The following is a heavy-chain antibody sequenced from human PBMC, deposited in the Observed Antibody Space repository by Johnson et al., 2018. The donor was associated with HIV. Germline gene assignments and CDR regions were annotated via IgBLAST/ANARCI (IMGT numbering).Heavy chain of an antibody. CDR1: GFTFSSYG. V-gene: IGHV3-33*06. D-gene: IGHD1-26*01. J-gene: IGHJ3*02. CDR3: AKDRYGGSYPDAFDI. CDR2: IWYDGSNK. Sequence: QVQLVESGGGVVQPGRSLRLSCAASGFTFSSYGMHWVRQAPGKGLEWVAVIWYDGSNKYYADSVKGRFTISRDNSKNSLFLQMNRLRVEDTAVYYCAKDRYGGSYPDAFDIWGQGTMVTVSS.